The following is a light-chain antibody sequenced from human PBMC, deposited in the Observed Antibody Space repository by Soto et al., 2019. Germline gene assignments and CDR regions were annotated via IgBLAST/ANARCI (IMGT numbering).Light chain of an antibody. CDR1: RTDVGGYNF. Sequence: QSALTQPASVSGSPGQSITISCTGTRTDVGGYNFVSWYQQHPGKAPKLIIYEVSNRPSGVSNRFSGSKSDNTASLTISGLKADDEADYYCCSYVSSKTYVFGTGTKLTVL. J-gene: IGLJ1*01. CDR3: CSYVSSKTYV. V-gene: IGLV2-14*01. CDR2: EVS.